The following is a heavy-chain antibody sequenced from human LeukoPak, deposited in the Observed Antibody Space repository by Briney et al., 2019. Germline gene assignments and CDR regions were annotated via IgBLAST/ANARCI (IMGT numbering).Heavy chain of an antibody. D-gene: IGHD2-21*02. CDR1: GGSISSYY. CDR3: ARAHIVVVTATTSFFDY. CDR2: IYYSGST. Sequence: SETLSLTCTVSGGSISSYYWSWIRQPPGKGLEWIGYIYYSGSTNYNPSLKSRVTISVDTSKNQFSLKLSSVTAADTAVYYCARAHIVVVTATTSFFDYWGQGTLVTVSS. J-gene: IGHJ4*02. V-gene: IGHV4-59*08.